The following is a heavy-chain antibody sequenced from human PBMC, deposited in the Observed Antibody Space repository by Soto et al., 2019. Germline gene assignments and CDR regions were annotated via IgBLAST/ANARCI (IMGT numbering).Heavy chain of an antibody. CDR2: IYYSGST. CDR3: ARDYYGSGSYLSYYYYGMDV. CDR1: GGSISSYY. Sequence: SETLSLTCTVSGGSISSYYWSWIRQPPGKGLEWIGYIYYSGSTNYNPSLKSRVTISVDTSKNQFSLKLSSVTAADTAVYYCARDYYGSGSYLSYYYYGMDVWGQGTTVTVSS. J-gene: IGHJ6*02. V-gene: IGHV4-59*01. D-gene: IGHD3-10*01.